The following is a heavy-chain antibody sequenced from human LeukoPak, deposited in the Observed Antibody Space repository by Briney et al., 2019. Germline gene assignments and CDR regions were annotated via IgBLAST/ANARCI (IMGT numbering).Heavy chain of an antibody. Sequence: GGSLRLSCAASGLTFSSYAMIWVRQAPGKGLEWVSAISGSGGSTYYADSVKGRFTISRDNSKNTLYLQMNSLIAEDTGVYYCERAVRTAIPFDYWGQGTLVTVSS. CDR3: ERAVRTAIPFDY. J-gene: IGHJ4*02. CDR1: GLTFSSYA. CDR2: ISGSGGST. V-gene: IGHV3-23*01. D-gene: IGHD2-21*02.